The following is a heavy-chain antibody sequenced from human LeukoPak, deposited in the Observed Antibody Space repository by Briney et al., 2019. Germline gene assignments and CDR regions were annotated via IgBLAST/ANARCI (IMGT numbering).Heavy chain of an antibody. V-gene: IGHV3-23*01. J-gene: IGHJ4*02. CDR1: GFTFSSYG. D-gene: IGHD4-23*01. CDR2: ISGRDSNT. CDR3: AKRSDYGGNGNYFDS. Sequence: GGSLRLSCAASGFTFSSYGMSWVRQAPGKGLEWVSTISGRDSNTYYADSVEGRFTISRDNSKNALHLQMNSLRAEDTAVYYCAKRSDYGGNGNYFDSWGQGTPVTVSS.